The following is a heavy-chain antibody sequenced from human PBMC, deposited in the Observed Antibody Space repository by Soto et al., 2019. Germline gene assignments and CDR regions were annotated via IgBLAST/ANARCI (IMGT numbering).Heavy chain of an antibody. D-gene: IGHD1-26*01. V-gene: IGHV1-18*01. CDR3: ARSAGAASYYYYGMDV. CDR2: ISAYNGNT. J-gene: IGHJ6*02. Sequence: QVQLVQSGAEVKKPGASVKVSCKASGYTFTSYGISWVRQAPGQGLEWMGWISAYNGNTNYAQKLQGRVTMTTDTSTSTAYMELRSLRCDDTDVYYCARSAGAASYYYYGMDVWGQGTTVTVSS. CDR1: GYTFTSYG.